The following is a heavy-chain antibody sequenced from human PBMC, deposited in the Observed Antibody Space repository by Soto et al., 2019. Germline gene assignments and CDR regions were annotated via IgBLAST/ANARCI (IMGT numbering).Heavy chain of an antibody. CDR3: ARPSGYYDTRGYYGTFYYYGMDV. CDR2: ISSSSSTI. CDR1: GFTFSSYD. D-gene: IGHD3-22*01. Sequence: GGSLRLSCAASGFTFSSYDMNWVRQAPGQGLERLSYISSSSSTIYYADSVKGRFIISRDNVENTLYLQMSSLGDEDVAVYYCARPSGYYDTRGYYGTFYYYGMDVWGQGTTVTAPQ. J-gene: IGHJ6*01. V-gene: IGHV3-48*02.